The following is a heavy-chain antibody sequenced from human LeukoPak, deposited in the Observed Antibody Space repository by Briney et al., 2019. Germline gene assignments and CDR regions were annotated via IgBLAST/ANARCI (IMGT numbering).Heavy chain of an antibody. CDR2: FYHSGST. D-gene: IGHD4-23*01. V-gene: IGHV4-39*01. Sequence: SETLSLTCIVSGGSISSTSYYWGWVRQSPGKGLEWIGSFYHSGSTYYNPSLQSRVTISIDTSKNQFSLKLSSVTAADTAVYYCAKLRVQNYGGNWGFDYWGQGTLVTVSS. J-gene: IGHJ4*02. CDR1: GGSISSTSYY. CDR3: AKLRVQNYGGNWGFDY.